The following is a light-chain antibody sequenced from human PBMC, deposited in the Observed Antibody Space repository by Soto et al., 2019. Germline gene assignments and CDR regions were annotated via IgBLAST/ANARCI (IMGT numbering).Light chain of an antibody. CDR1: SRDVGAYNL. Sequence: QSALTQPASVSGSPGQSITITCTGTSRDVGAYNLVSWYQQHPGKAPKAKIYDVNKRPSGVSNRFSGSKSGNTASLTISGLQAEDEAVYYCSSYAGDTTISFGTGTKLTV. CDR2: DVN. J-gene: IGLJ1*01. CDR3: SSYAGDTTIS. V-gene: IGLV2-23*02.